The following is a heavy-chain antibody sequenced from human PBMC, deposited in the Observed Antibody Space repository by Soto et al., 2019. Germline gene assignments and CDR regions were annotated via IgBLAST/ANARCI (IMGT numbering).Heavy chain of an antibody. CDR1: GFTFSSYA. D-gene: IGHD2-2*01. CDR3: AKDRKDIVVPPYGMDV. V-gene: IGHV3-23*01. J-gene: IGHJ6*02. Sequence: GGSLRLSCAASGFTFSSYAMSWVRQAPGKGLEWVSAISGSGGSTYYADSVKGRFTISRDNSKNTLYLQMNSLRAEDTAVYYCAKDRKDIVVPPYGMDVWGQGTTVTVSS. CDR2: ISGSGGST.